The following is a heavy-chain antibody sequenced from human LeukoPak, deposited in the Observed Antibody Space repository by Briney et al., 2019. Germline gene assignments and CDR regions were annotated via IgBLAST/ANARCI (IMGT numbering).Heavy chain of an antibody. D-gene: IGHD2-15*01. V-gene: IGHV1-46*01. J-gene: IGHJ6*03. CDR3: ARVLVLLYYMDV. CDR1: GYTFTSYY. CDR2: INPSGGST. Sequence: ASVKVTCKASGYTFTSYYMHWVRQAPGQGLEWMGIINPSGGSTSYAQKFQGRVTMTRDTSTSTVYMELSGLRSEDTAVYYCARVLVLLYYMDVWGKGTTVTVSS.